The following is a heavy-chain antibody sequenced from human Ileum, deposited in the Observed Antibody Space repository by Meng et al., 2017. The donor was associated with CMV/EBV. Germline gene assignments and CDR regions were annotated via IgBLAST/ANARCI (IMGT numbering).Heavy chain of an antibody. V-gene: IGHV1-18*01. CDR2: ISPYNGNT. CDR3: VKENVRGDYDA. J-gene: IGHJ5*02. CDR1: GYTFIDHG. D-gene: IGHD4-17*01. Sequence: QVHVVQSGTGVKKPVASVTVSCKSSGYTFIDHGSVWVRQAPGQGLEWMGWISPYNGNTDSAQKVQGRVTMTTDTSTSTAYMELRSLGSDDTAVYYCVKENVRGDYDAWGQGTLVTVSS.